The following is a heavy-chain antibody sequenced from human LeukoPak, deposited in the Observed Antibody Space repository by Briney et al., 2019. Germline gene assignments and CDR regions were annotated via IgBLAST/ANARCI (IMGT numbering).Heavy chain of an antibody. CDR3: ATGYSYGTYYFDY. Sequence: GASVTVSCKVSGYTLTELSMHWVRQAPGKGLXXXGGFDPEDGEXXXXXXXXGRVTMTEXTSTDTAYMELSSLRSEDTAVYYCATGYSYGTYYFDYWGQGTLVTVSS. CDR2: FDPEDGEX. V-gene: IGHV1-24*01. J-gene: IGHJ4*02. CDR1: GYTLTELS. D-gene: IGHD5-18*01.